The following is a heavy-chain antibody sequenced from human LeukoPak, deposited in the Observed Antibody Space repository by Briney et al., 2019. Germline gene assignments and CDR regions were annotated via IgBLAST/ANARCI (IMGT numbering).Heavy chain of an antibody. CDR3: ASSTYSGSHWDAFDI. CDR1: GFTFSSYE. J-gene: IGHJ3*02. CDR2: ISSSSSYI. V-gene: IGHV3-21*01. D-gene: IGHD1-26*01. Sequence: GGSLRLSCAASGFTFSSYEMNWVRQAPGKGLEWVSSISSSSSYIYYADSVKGRFTISRDNAKNSLYLQMNSLRAEDTAVYYCASSTYSGSHWDAFDIWGQGTMVTVSS.